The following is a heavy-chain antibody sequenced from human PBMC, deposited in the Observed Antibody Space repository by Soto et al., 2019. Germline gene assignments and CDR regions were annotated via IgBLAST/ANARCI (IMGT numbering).Heavy chain of an antibody. CDR1: GGSIGTYY. J-gene: IGHJ5*02. CDR2: SYYSGNT. V-gene: IGHV4-59*01. Sequence: SETLSLTCTVSGGSIGTYYRSWIRQPPGKGLEWIGHSYYSGNTNYNPSLKSRVTISLDTSKNQFSLKLSSVTAADTAVYYCARGYNDFWSGYFTWFDPWGQGTLVTVSS. D-gene: IGHD3-3*01. CDR3: ARGYNDFWSGYFTWFDP.